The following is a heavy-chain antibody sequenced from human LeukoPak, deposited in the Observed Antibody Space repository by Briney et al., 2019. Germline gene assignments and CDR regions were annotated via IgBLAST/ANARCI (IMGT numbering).Heavy chain of an antibody. CDR3: ARVALREATPDFQH. CDR1: GYTFTGYY. J-gene: IGHJ1*01. Sequence: ASVKVSCKASGYTFTGYYMHWVRQAPGQGLEWMGWINPNSGGTNYAQKFQGRVTMTRDTSISTAYMELSRLRSDDTAVYYCARVALREATPDFQHWGQGTLVTVSS. D-gene: IGHD3-16*01. CDR2: INPNSGGT. V-gene: IGHV1-2*02.